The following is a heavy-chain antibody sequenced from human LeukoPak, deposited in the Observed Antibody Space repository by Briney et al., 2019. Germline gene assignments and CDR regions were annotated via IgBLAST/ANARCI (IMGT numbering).Heavy chain of an antibody. V-gene: IGHV4-30-4*01. CDR2: IYYSGST. CDR3: ARDGDSGYDLGFDY. CDR1: GGSISSGDYY. D-gene: IGHD5-12*01. J-gene: IGHJ4*02. Sequence: SETLSLTCTVSGGSISSGDYYWSWIRQPPGKGLEWIGYIYYSGSTYYNPSLKSRVTISVDTSKNQFSLKLSSVTAADTAVYYCARDGDSGYDLGFDYWGQGTLVTVSS.